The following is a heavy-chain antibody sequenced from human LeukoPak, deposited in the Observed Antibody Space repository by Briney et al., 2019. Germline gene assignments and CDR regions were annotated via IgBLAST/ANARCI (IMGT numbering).Heavy chain of an antibody. D-gene: IGHD6-6*01. CDR2: ISSSSSYI. J-gene: IGHJ5*02. Sequence: GGSLRLSCAASGFTFSSYSMNWVRQAPGKGLEWVSSISSSSSYIYYADSVKGRFTISRDNAKNSLYLQMNSLRAEATAVYYCARDRVEARQGLDPWGQGTLVTVSS. CDR3: ARDRVEARQGLDP. V-gene: IGHV3-21*01. CDR1: GFTFSSYS.